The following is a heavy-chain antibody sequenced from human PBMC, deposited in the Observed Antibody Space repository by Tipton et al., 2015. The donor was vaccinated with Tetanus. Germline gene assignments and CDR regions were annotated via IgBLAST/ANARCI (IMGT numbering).Heavy chain of an antibody. Sequence: VQSGGEVKKPGESLKISCKGSGYIFNNYWIGWVRQKPGKGLEWMGIIYPGDSDTRYSPSFQGQVTISVDKSINTAYLQWSSLKASDTSMFYCARARCTDGVCNFDFWGQGALVTVAS. CDR2: IYPGDSDT. D-gene: IGHD2-8*01. V-gene: IGHV5-51*01. CDR3: ARARCTDGVCNFDF. CDR1: GYIFNNYW. J-gene: IGHJ4*02.